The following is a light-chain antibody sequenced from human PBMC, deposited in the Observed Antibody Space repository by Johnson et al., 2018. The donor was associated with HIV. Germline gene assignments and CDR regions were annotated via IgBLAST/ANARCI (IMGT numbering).Light chain of an antibody. V-gene: IGLV1-51*01. Sequence: QSVLTQPPSVSAAPGQKVTISCSGSSSNIGNNYVSWYQHLPGTAPKLLIYDNNKLPSGIPDRFSGSKSGTSATLGITGLQTGDEADYYCGTWDTSLSAGGVFGTGTKVTVL. CDR2: DNN. CDR3: GTWDTSLSAGGV. CDR1: SSNIGNNY. J-gene: IGLJ1*01.